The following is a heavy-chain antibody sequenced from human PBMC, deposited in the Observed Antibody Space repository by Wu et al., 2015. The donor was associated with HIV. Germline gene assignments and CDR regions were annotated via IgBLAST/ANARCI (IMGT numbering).Heavy chain of an antibody. CDR1: GYTFTSYG. D-gene: IGHD4-11*01. Sequence: QVQLVQSGAEVKKPGASVKVSCKASGYTFTSYGISWVRQAPGQGLEWMGWISAYNGNTNYAQKLQDRVTMTTDTSTSTAYMELRSLRSDDTAVYYCARVLLLTVTNVLIDYVGQGTLVTVSS. J-gene: IGHJ4*02. CDR3: ARVLLLTVTNVLIDY. V-gene: IGHV1-18*01. CDR2: ISAYNGNT.